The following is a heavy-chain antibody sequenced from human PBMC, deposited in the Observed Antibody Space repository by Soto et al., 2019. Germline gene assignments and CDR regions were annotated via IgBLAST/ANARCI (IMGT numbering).Heavy chain of an antibody. CDR2: IYPGDSDT. CDR3: ARQSNYDFWCGYWGVNWFDP. J-gene: IGHJ5*02. Sequence: GESLKISCKGSGYSFTSYWIGWVRQMPGKGLEWMGIIYPGDSDTRYSPSFQGQVTISADKSISTAYLQWSSLKASDTAMYYCARQSNYDFWCGYWGVNWFDPWGQGTLVTLYS. CDR1: GYSFTSYW. D-gene: IGHD3-3*01. V-gene: IGHV5-51*01.